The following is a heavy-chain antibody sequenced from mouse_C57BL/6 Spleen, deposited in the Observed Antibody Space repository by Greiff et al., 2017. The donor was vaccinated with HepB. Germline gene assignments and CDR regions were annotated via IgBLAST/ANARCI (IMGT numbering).Heavy chain of an antibody. D-gene: IGHD2-5*01. CDR3: ARHDYSNGAMDY. J-gene: IGHJ4*01. CDR2: ISNLAYSI. Sequence: EVQRVESGGGLVQPGGSLKLSCAASGFTFSDYGMAWVRQAPRKGPEWVAFISNLAYSIYYADTVTGRFTISRENAKNTLYLEMSSLRSEDTAMYYCARHDYSNGAMDYWGQGTSVTVSS. CDR1: GFTFSDYG. V-gene: IGHV5-15*01.